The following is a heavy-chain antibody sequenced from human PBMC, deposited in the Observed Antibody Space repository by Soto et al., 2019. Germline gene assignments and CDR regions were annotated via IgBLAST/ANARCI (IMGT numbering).Heavy chain of an antibody. CDR3: ARPEVLQPYYYSMDV. Sequence: GGSLRLSCAASGFTFSSYWMHWVRQAPGKGLVWVSRINSDGSSTSYADSVKGRFTISRDNAKNTLYLQMNSLRAEDTAVYYCARPEVLQPYYYSMDVWGQGTTVTVS. V-gene: IGHV3-74*01. J-gene: IGHJ6*02. D-gene: IGHD1-26*01. CDR1: GFTFSSYW. CDR2: INSDGSST.